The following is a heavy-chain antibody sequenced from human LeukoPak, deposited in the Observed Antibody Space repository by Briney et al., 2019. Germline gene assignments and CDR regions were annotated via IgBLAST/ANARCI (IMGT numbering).Heavy chain of an antibody. CDR1: GFIFDDYG. V-gene: IGHV3-20*04. CDR2: INWNGGST. CDR3: ARVQRRIRAGYYYYMDV. J-gene: IGHJ6*03. Sequence: GGSLRLSCAASGFIFDDYGMSWVRQAPGKGLEWVSGINWNGGSTGYADAVKGRFTISRDNAKNSLYLQMNSLRAEDTALYYCARVQRRIRAGYYYYMDVWGKGTTVTVSS.